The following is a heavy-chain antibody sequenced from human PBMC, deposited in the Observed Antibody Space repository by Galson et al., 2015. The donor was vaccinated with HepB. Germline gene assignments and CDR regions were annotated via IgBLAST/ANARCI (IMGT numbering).Heavy chain of an antibody. V-gene: IGHV3-30*18. D-gene: IGHD6-6*01. CDR3: AKDRRSSSAAWFDP. Sequence: SLRLSCAASGFTFSSYGMHWVRQAPGKGLEWVAVISYDGSNKYYADSVKGRFTISRDNSKNTLYLQMNSLRAEDTAVYYCAKDRRSSSAAWFDPWGQGTLVTVSS. J-gene: IGHJ5*02. CDR1: GFTFSSYG. CDR2: ISYDGSNK.